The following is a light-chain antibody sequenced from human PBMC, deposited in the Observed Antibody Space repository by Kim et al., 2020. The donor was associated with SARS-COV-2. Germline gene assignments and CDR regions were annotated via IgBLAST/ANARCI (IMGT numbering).Light chain of an antibody. CDR1: SSDVGSYNL. V-gene: IGLV2-23*02. J-gene: IGLJ1*01. CDR2: EVS. Sequence: QSALTQPASVSGSPGQSITIPCTGTSSDVGSYNLVSWYQQHPGKAPKVMIYEVSKRPSGVSTRFSGSKSGNTASLTISGLQAEDEADYYCCSYAGSSTTYVFGTGTKVTVL. CDR3: CSYAGSSTTYV.